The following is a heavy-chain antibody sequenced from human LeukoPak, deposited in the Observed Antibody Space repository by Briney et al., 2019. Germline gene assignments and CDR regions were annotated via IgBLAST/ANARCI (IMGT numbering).Heavy chain of an antibody. V-gene: IGHV4-34*01. D-gene: IGHD6-25*01. CDR1: GGSFSGYY. Sequence: SETLSLTCAVYGGSFSGYYWSWIRQPPGKGLEWIGEINHSGSTNYNPSLKSRVTISVDTPKNQFSLKLSSVTAADTAVYYCASLAGIVADNWFDPWGQGTLVTVSS. CDR2: INHSGST. CDR3: ASLAGIVADNWFDP. J-gene: IGHJ5*02.